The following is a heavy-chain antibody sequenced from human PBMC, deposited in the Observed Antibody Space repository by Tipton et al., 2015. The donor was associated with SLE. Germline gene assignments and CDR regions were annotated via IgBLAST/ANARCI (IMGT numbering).Heavy chain of an antibody. V-gene: IGHV4-34*01. CDR2: INHSGST. CDR3: ARGSVVADDF. Sequence: TLSLTCAVYGGSFSDYYWSWIRQPPGKGLEWIGEINHSGSTNYNPSLKSRVTISVDTSKNQFSLNLSSVTAADTAVYYCARGSVVADDFWGQGTLVTVSS. J-gene: IGHJ4*02. CDR1: GGSFSDYY. D-gene: IGHD2-15*01.